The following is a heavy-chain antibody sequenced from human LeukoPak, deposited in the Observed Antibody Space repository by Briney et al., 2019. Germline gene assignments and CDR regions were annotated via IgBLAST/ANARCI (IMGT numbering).Heavy chain of an antibody. V-gene: IGHV4-39*07. CDR3: ARGRTEHVLELFVPAAFDI. CDR2: IYHAGSI. Sequence: SETLSLTCTVSGGSISRSSYYWGWICQPPGKGLEWIGSIYHAGSIYYNPSLKSRVTISVDTSKNRFSLKLSSVTAADTAVYYCARGRTEHVLELFVPAAFDIWGQGTMVTVSS. J-gene: IGHJ3*02. D-gene: IGHD3-10*01. CDR1: GGSISRSSYY.